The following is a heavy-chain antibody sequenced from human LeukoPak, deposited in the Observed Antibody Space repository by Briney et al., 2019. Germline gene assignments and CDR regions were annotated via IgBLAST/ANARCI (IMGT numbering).Heavy chain of an antibody. CDR2: IYYSGST. CDR1: GGSISSSRYY. V-gene: IGHV4-39*01. CDR3: ASTVNCSNTTCYVAYYYGMDV. J-gene: IGHJ6*02. Sequence: SETLSLTCTVSGGSISSSRYYWGWIRQPPGKGLEWIGTIYYSGSTYYNPSLKSRVTISVDTSKNRFSLKLSSVTAADTAVYYCASTVNCSNTTCYVAYYYGMDVWGQGTTVTVSS. D-gene: IGHD2-2*01.